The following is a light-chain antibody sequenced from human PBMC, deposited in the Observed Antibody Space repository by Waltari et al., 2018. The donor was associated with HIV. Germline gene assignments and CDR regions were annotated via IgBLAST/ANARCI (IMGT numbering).Light chain of an antibody. J-gene: IGLJ1*01. Sequence: QSVLTQPPSLSGAPGQRVPISCTGSKSNIGAGYAVHWYQQVPGPAPKLLIYGNNNRPSGVPERFSGAKSDTSASLAITGLQAEDEADYYCQSWDDSLSGYVFGTGSKVTVL. V-gene: IGLV1-40*01. CDR3: QSWDDSLSGYV. CDR2: GNN. CDR1: KSNIGAGYA.